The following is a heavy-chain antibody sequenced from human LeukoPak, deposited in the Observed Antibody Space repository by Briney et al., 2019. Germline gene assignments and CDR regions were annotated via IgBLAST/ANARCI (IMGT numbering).Heavy chain of an antibody. Sequence: GRSLRLSCAASGFTFGSYAMHWVRQAPGKGLEWVAVISYDGSNKYYADSVKGRFTISRDNSKNTLYLQMNSLRAEDTAVYYCARDEDYYDSSGSHGVFDYWGQGTLVTVSS. CDR1: GFTFGSYA. D-gene: IGHD3-22*01. CDR3: ARDEDYYDSSGSHGVFDY. CDR2: ISYDGSNK. J-gene: IGHJ4*02. V-gene: IGHV3-30-3*01.